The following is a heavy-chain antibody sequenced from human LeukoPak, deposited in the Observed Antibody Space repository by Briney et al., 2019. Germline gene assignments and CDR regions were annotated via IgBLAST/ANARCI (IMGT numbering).Heavy chain of an antibody. J-gene: IGHJ4*02. CDR1: GGTFSSYA. V-gene: IGHV1-69*13. D-gene: IGHD4-17*01. CDR2: IIPIFGTA. CDR3: ARAEDYGDYYFDY. Sequence: SVKVSCKASGGTFSSYAISWVRQAPGQGLEWMGNIIPIFGTANYAQKFQGRVTITADESTSTAYMELSSLRSEDTAVYYCARAEDYGDYYFDYWGQGTLVTVSS.